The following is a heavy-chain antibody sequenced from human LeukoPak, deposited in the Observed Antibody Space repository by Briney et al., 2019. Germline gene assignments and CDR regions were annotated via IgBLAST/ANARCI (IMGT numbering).Heavy chain of an antibody. CDR2: ISSSSSYT. CDR1: GFTFSSYS. Sequence: GGSLRLSCAASGFTFSSYSMNWVRQAPGKGLEWVSSISSSSSYTYYADSVKGRFTISRDNAKNSLFLQMNSLRAEDTALYYCARGRTTMVTDYGYWREGTLVTVSS. CDR3: ARGRTTMVTDYGY. D-gene: IGHD4-23*01. J-gene: IGHJ4*02. V-gene: IGHV3-21*01.